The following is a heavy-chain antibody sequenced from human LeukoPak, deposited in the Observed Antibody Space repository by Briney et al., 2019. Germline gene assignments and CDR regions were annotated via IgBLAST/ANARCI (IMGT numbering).Heavy chain of an antibody. J-gene: IGHJ6*02. CDR1: GGSISSYY. D-gene: IGHD3-3*01. CDR2: IYYSGST. Sequence: NPSETLSLTCTVSGGSISSYYWSWTRQPPGKGLEWIGYIYYSGSTNYNPSLKSRVTISVDTSKNQFSLKLSSVTAADTAVYYCARDTSRITIFGVVSYGMDVWGQGTTVTVSS. CDR3: ARDTSRITIFGVVSYGMDV. V-gene: IGHV4-59*01.